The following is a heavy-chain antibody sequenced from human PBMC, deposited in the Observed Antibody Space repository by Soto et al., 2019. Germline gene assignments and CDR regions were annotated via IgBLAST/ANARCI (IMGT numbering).Heavy chain of an antibody. CDR1: GFAFADYS. CDR2: INNVGETI. CDR3: ARVEFGYNSHLAY. V-gene: IGHV3-11*01. J-gene: IGHJ4*02. D-gene: IGHD6-25*01. Sequence: PGGSLRLSCVASGFAFADYSMNWIRQYPGKGLEWVSYINNVGETIYYADSVKGRFTVSRDNAKHSLFLQMTALRAEDNAIYFCARVEFGYNSHLAYWGWGALVTVSS.